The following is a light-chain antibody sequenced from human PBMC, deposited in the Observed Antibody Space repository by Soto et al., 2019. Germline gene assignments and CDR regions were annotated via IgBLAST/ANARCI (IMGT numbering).Light chain of an antibody. CDR3: QHYNSYSEA. Sequence: DIQMTQAPSTLSGSVGDRVTMTCRARQTISCWLSWYQQKPGKAPKLLIYKASTLKSGVPSSFSGSGSGTEFTLTISSRQPDDFATYYCQHYNSYSEAFGQGTKVELK. J-gene: IGKJ1*01. CDR2: KAS. V-gene: IGKV1-5*03. CDR1: QTISCW.